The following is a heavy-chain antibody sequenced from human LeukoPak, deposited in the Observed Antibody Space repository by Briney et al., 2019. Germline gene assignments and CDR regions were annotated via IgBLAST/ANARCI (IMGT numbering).Heavy chain of an antibody. J-gene: IGHJ4*02. Sequence: GGSLRLSCTASGFTFSSYEMNWVRQAPGKGLEWVSYISSSGRTTYYADSVKGRFTSSRDNSKNTLYLQMNSLRAEDTAVYYCAKGAYYADWGQGTLVTVSS. D-gene: IGHD3-3*01. CDR2: ISSSGRTT. CDR1: GFTFSSYE. CDR3: AKGAYYAD. V-gene: IGHV3-48*03.